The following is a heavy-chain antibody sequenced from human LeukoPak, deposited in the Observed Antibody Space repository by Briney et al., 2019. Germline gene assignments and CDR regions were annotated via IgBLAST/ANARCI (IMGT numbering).Heavy chain of an antibody. CDR2: IIPIFGTA. J-gene: IGHJ4*02. V-gene: IGHV1-69*05. CDR3: ARDDGGKYFDY. Sequence: SVKVSCKASGGTFSSYAISWVRQAPGQGLEWMGGIIPIFGTANYAQKLQGRVTMTTDTSTSTAYMELRSLRSDDTAVYYCARDDGGKYFDYWGQGTLVTVSS. CDR1: GGTFSSYA.